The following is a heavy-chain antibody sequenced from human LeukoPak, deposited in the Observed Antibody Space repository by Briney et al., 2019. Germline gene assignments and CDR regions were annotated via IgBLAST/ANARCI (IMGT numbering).Heavy chain of an antibody. CDR2: IYTSGST. Sequence: SETLSLTCTVSGGSISSYYWSWIRQPAGKELEWIGRIYTSGSTNYNPSLKSRVTMSVDTSKNQFSLKLSSVTAADTAVYYCASSGGDYYDSSGSDYWGQGTLVTVSS. D-gene: IGHD3-22*01. J-gene: IGHJ4*02. CDR3: ASSGGDYYDSSGSDY. CDR1: GGSISSYY. V-gene: IGHV4-4*07.